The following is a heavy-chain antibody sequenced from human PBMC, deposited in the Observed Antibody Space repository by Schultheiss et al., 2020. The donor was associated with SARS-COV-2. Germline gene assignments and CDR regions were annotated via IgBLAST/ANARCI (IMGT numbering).Heavy chain of an antibody. J-gene: IGHJ3*02. CDR1: GGSISYYY. CDR2: IYYSGST. D-gene: IGHD1-7*01. V-gene: IGHV4-59*12. CDR3: ARGPGRELLTRDAFDI. Sequence: SETLSLTCSVSGGSISYYYWSWIRQPPGKGLEWIGYIYYSGSTYYNPSLKSRVIISMDTSKNQFSLKLSSVTAADTAVYYCARGPGRELLTRDAFDIWGQGTMVTVSS.